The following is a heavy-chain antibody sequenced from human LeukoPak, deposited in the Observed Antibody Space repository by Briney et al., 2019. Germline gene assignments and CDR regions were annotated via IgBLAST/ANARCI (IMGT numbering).Heavy chain of an antibody. CDR1: GFTFSSYA. CDR2: ISYDGSNK. CDR3: AKASVYYGSYYFDY. J-gene: IGHJ4*02. D-gene: IGHD3-10*01. Sequence: GSLRLSCAASGFTFSSYAMHWVRQAPGKGLEWVAVISYDGSNKYYADSVKGRFTISRDNSKNTLYLQMNSLRAEDTAVYYCAKASVYYGSYYFDYWGQGTLVTVSS. V-gene: IGHV3-30-3*01.